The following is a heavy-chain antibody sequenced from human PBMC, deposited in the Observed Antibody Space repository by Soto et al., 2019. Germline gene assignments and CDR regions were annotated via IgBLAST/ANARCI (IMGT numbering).Heavy chain of an antibody. CDR2: VYYSGSS. CDR1: GDSISGGASF. V-gene: IGHV4-31*03. D-gene: IGHD2-2*01. Sequence: SETLSLTCTVSGDSISGGASFWSWIRQPPGRGLEWIANVYYSGSSYYNPSLKSRLTISVDTTKNQFSLQLKSMTAADTAVYYCAKLSCTSSTCYFPGWFDPWGQGTLVTVSS. J-gene: IGHJ5*02. CDR3: AKLSCTSSTCYFPGWFDP.